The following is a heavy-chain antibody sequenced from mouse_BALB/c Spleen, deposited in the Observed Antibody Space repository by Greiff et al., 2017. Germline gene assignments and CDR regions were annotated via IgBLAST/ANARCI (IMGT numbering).Heavy chain of an antibody. D-gene: IGHD1-1*01. CDR1: GFTFISYA. CDR2: ISSGGSYT. Sequence: EVQLVESGGGLVKPGGSLKLSCAASGFTFISYAMSWVRQSPEKRLEWVAEISSGGSYTYYPDTVTGRFTISRDNAKNTLYLEMSSLRSEDTAMYYCARRGYYGSSYAMDYWGQGTSVTVSS. CDR3: ARRGYYGSSYAMDY. J-gene: IGHJ4*01. V-gene: IGHV5-9-4*01.